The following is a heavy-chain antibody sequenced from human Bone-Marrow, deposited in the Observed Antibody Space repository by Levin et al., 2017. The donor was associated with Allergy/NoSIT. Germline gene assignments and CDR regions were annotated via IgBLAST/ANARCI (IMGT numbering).Heavy chain of an antibody. CDR2: ISYDGSNK. D-gene: IGHD3-3*01. J-gene: IGHJ6*02. V-gene: IGHV3-30-3*01. CDR3: ARAFRETEYDFWSGSSSVGYYYYYGMDV. CDR1: GFTFSSYA. Sequence: QSGGSLRLSCAASGFTFSSYAMHWVRKAPGKGLEWVAVISYDGSNKYYADSVKGRFTISRDNSKNTLYLQMNSLRAEDTAVYYCARAFRETEYDFWSGSSSVGYYYYYGMDVWGQGTTVTVSS.